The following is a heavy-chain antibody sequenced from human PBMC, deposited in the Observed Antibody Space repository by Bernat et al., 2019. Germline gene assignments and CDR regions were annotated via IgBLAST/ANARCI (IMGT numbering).Heavy chain of an antibody. J-gene: IGHJ4*02. Sequence: EVQLLESGGGLVQPGGSLRLSCAASGFTFSSYAMSWVRQAPGKGLEWVSVISGSGGSTYYADSVKGRFTISRDNSKKMLYLQMNSLRAEDTAVYYCAKEFGAYYDILIASYWGQGTLVTVSS. CDR3: AKEFGAYYDILIASY. V-gene: IGHV3-23*01. CDR1: GFTFSSYA. D-gene: IGHD3-9*01. CDR2: ISGSGGST.